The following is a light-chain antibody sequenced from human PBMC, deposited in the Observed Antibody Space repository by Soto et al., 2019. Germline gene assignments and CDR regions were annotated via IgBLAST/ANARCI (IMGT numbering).Light chain of an antibody. CDR3: QQLKSYTEWT. J-gene: IGKJ1*01. CDR1: QSVSSY. V-gene: IGKV3-11*01. Sequence: EIVLTQSPATLSLSPGERATLSCRASQSVSSYLAWYQQKPGQAPRLLIYEASKRATGIPARFSGSGSGTDFTLTISSLQPEDFATYYCQQLKSYTEWTFGQGTKVEIK. CDR2: EAS.